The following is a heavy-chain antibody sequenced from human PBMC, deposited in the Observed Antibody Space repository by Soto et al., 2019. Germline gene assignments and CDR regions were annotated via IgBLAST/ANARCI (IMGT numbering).Heavy chain of an antibody. J-gene: IGHJ5*02. Sequence: ASVKVSCKASGYTFSNFAMHWVRQAPGQRLEWMGWINAGNWNTKYSQKFQGRVTITRDTSASTAYMELSSLRDEDTAVYYCARDGTPSYPVYYYGSGTNWFDPWGQGTLVTVSS. D-gene: IGHD3-10*01. CDR2: INAGNWNT. CDR1: GYTFSNFA. CDR3: ARDGTPSYPVYYYGSGTNWFDP. V-gene: IGHV1-3*01.